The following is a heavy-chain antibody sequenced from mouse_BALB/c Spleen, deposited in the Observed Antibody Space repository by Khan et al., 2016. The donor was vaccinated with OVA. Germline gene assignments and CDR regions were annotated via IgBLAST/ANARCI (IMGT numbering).Heavy chain of an antibody. J-gene: IGHJ3*01. CDR1: GFSLTTYG. CDR3: ARNYDYDEGLAY. Sequence: QVQLEESGPGLVQPSQSLSITCTVSGFSLTTYGVHWVRQSPGKGLEWLGVIWSGGSTDYNAAFISRLSISKDNSKSQVFFKMNSLQANDTAIYYCARNYDYDEGLAYWGQGTLVNVSA. D-gene: IGHD2-4*01. V-gene: IGHV2-2*02. CDR2: IWSGGST.